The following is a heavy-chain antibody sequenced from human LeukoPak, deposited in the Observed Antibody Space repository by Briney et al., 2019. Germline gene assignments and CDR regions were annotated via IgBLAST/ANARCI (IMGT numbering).Heavy chain of an antibody. V-gene: IGHV3-30*04. CDR3: AKATIFGVVIGYYFDY. Sequence: GGSLRLSCAASGFTFSSYAMHWVRQAPGKGLEWVAVISYDGSNKYYADSVKGRSTISRDNSKNTLYLQMNSLRAEDTAVYYCAKATIFGVVIGYYFDYWGQGTLVTVSS. CDR1: GFTFSSYA. J-gene: IGHJ4*02. D-gene: IGHD3-3*01. CDR2: ISYDGSNK.